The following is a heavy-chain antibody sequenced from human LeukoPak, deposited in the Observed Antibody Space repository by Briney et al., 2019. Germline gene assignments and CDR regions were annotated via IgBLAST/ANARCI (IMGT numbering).Heavy chain of an antibody. CDR3: AREWDRLGYFDL. J-gene: IGHJ2*01. D-gene: IGHD1-26*01. Sequence: GGSLRLSCAASGFSSSDYYMTWLRQAPGKGLECVSYISSSEKTIYYADSVKGRFTISRDNAKNALYLQMNSLRVEDTAVYYCAREWDRLGYFDLWGRGTLITVSS. CDR2: ISSSEKTI. CDR1: GFSSSDYY. V-gene: IGHV3-11*01.